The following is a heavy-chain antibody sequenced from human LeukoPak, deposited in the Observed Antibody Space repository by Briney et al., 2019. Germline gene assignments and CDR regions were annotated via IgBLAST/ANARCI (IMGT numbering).Heavy chain of an antibody. CDR1: GFTFSSYG. V-gene: IGHV3-30*18. CDR3: AKDRRGYSYGYAFDY. CDR2: ISYDGSNK. J-gene: IGHJ4*02. D-gene: IGHD5-18*01. Sequence: QSGGSPRLSCAASGFTFSSYGMHWVRQAPGKGLEWVAVISYDGSNKYYADSVKGRFTISRDNSKNTLYLQMNSLRAADTAVYYCAKDRRGYSYGYAFDYWGQGTLVTVSS.